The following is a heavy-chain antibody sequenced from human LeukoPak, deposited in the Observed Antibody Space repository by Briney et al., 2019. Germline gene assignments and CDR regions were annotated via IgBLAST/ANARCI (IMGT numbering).Heavy chain of an antibody. V-gene: IGHV3-21*01. CDR2: IVGSSST. CDR1: GFTFSNFA. CDR3: ARIGAGSSRDY. D-gene: IGHD6-13*01. J-gene: IGHJ4*02. Sequence: GGSLRLSCAASGFTFSNFAMTWVRQAPGKGLEWVSSIVGSSSTYYADSLKGRFTISRDNAKNSLYLQMNSLRAEDTAVYYCARIGAGSSRDYWGQGALVTVPS.